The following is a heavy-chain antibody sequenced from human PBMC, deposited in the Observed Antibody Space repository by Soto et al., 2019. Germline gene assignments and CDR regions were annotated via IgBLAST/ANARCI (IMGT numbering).Heavy chain of an antibody. D-gene: IGHD6-13*01. CDR2: INPNSGGT. CDR3: ARGGSSSWSADAFDI. CDR1: GYTFTGYY. J-gene: IGHJ3*02. V-gene: IGHV1-2*04. Sequence: ASVKVSCKASGYTFTGYYMHWVRQAPGQGLEWMGWINPNSGGTNYAQKFQGWVTMTRDTSISTAYMELSRLRSDDTAVYYCARGGSSSWSADAFDIWGQGTTVTVSS.